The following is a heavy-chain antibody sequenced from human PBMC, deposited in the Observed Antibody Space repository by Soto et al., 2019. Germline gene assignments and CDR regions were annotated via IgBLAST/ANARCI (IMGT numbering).Heavy chain of an antibody. CDR3: ARAVYDSSGYYYIFDY. J-gene: IGHJ4*02. CDR2: IYYSGST. Sequence: SETLSLTCTVSGGSISSYYWSWIRQPPGKGLEWIGYIYYSGSTNYNPSLKSRVTISLDTSKNQFSLKLSSVTAADTAVYYCARAVYDSSGYYYIFDYWGQGTLVTVSS. CDR1: GGSISSYY. D-gene: IGHD3-22*01. V-gene: IGHV4-59*08.